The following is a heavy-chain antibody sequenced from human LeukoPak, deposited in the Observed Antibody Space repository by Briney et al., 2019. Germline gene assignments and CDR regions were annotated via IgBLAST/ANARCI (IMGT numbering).Heavy chain of an antibody. V-gene: IGHV3-48*01. CDR3: ARAKRNGFDI. Sequence: GGSLRVSCKASGFNFSNHHMNWVRQAPGKGLEWVSYISSSGRSIYYADSVKGRFTISRDNAKNSLYLQMNSLRAEDTAVYYCARAKRNGFDIWGQGTMVTVSS. CDR1: GFNFSNHH. CDR2: ISSSGRSI. J-gene: IGHJ3*02.